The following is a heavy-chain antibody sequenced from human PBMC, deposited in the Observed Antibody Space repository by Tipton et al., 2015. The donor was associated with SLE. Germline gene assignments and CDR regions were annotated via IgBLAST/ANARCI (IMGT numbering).Heavy chain of an antibody. V-gene: IGHV4-34*01. CDR3: ARGKISWAIFVVRNYFDS. D-gene: IGHD2-21*01. CDR2: INHSGSA. CDR1: GGSFSGYY. Sequence: TLSLTCAVYGGSFSGYYWSWIRQPPGKGLEWIGEINHSGSANYHPSLKSRATISIDTSKNQFSLKLASVTAADTAVYYRARGKISWAIFVVRNYFDSWGQGTLVTVSS. J-gene: IGHJ4*02.